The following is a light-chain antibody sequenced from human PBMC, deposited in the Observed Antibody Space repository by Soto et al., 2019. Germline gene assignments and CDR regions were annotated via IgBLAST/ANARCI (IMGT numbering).Light chain of an antibody. V-gene: IGKV3-20*01. J-gene: IGKJ5*01. CDR3: QQYDSTLPIT. CDR1: QSVVSSY. CDR2: DTS. Sequence: EIVLTQSPGTLSLSPGDGATLSCRASQSVVSSYLAWYQQKPGQAPRLLIYDTSSRATGVPDRFSGSGSATDFTLTISRLEPEDFAVYYCQQYDSTLPITFGQGTRLEI.